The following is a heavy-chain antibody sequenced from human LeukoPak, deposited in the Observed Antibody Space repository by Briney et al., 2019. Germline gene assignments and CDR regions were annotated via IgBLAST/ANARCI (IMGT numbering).Heavy chain of an antibody. Sequence: GGSLRLSXAASDGMSWVRQAPGKGLEWVSGINWNGGSTGYADSVKGRFTISRGNAKNSLYLQMNSLRAEDTALYYCARDSGLGYCSSTSCRPGYWGQGTLVTVSS. CDR2: INWNGGST. CDR1: DG. D-gene: IGHD2-2*01. J-gene: IGHJ4*02. V-gene: IGHV3-20*04. CDR3: ARDSGLGYCSSTSCRPGY.